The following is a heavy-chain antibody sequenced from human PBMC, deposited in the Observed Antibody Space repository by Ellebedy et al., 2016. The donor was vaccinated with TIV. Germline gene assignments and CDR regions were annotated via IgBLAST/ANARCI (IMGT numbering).Heavy chain of an antibody. CDR3: ATEALGDSPGDAFDI. V-gene: IGHV3-48*01. CDR1: GFTFSSFS. D-gene: IGHD3-16*01. J-gene: IGHJ3*02. Sequence: PGGSLRLSCAASGFTFSSFSLNWFRQAPGKGLEWISYICVGTIYYAESVKGRFTISRDNAENSLYLQMNSLRAEDTAVYYCATEALGDSPGDAFDIWGQGTMVTVSS. CDR2: ICVGTI.